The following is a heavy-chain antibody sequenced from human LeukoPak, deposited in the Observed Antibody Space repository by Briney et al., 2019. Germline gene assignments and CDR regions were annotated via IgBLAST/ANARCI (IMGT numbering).Heavy chain of an antibody. V-gene: IGHV4-39*01. J-gene: IGHJ5*02. CDR1: GGSISSSSYY. Sequence: SETLSLTCTVSGGSISSSSYYRGWIRQPPGKGLEWIGSIYYSGSTYYNPSLKSLVTISVDTSKNQFSLKLSSVTAADTAVYYCARHDYGDSDWFDPWGQGTLVTVSS. CDR2: IYYSGST. D-gene: IGHD4-17*01. CDR3: ARHDYGDSDWFDP.